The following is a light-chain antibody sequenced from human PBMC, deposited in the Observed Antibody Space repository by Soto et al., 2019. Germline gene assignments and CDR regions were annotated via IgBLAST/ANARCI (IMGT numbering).Light chain of an antibody. J-gene: IGLJ1*01. CDR2: DVS. V-gene: IGLV2-11*01. Sequence: ALAQPRSVSGSPGQSVIISCTGTSNDVGAYDYVSWYQQHPGKAPRLVIYDVSKRPSGVPARFSGSKSGNTASLTISGLQAEDEADYFCCSYAVRDTFFVFGTGTKVTVL. CDR1: SNDVGAYDY. CDR3: CSYAVRDTFFV.